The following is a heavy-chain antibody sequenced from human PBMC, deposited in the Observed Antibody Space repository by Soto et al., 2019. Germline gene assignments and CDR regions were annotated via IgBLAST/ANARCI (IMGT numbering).Heavy chain of an antibody. CDR3: AKVSGRGSAIDFDY. CDR2: MNPSSGDT. J-gene: IGHJ4*02. CDR1: GYSFSTYD. D-gene: IGHD3-10*01. V-gene: IGHV1-8*01. Sequence: QVQLVQSGAEVKKPGASVKVSCKTSGYSFSTYDINWVRQATGQGLEWMGWMNPSSGDTGYAQKFQGRVAMTRDTSITTAYMELYSLRSDDTAVYYCAKVSGRGSAIDFDYWGQGTLVTVSP.